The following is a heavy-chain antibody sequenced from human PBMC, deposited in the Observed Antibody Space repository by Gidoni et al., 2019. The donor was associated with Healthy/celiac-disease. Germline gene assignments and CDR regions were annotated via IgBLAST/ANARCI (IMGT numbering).Heavy chain of an antibody. V-gene: IGHV4-34*01. CDR2: INHSGST. CDR3: ARTPYYDFWSGYYSPEPGFDY. Sequence: QVQLQQWGAGLLMPSETLSLTCAVYCGSFRGYFWSWLRPPPGKGLEWIGEINHSGSTNYNPSLKSRVTISVDTSKIQFSLKLSSVTAADTAVYYCARTPYYDFWSGYYSPEPGFDYWGQGTLATVSS. CDR1: CGSFRGYF. D-gene: IGHD3-3*01. J-gene: IGHJ4*02.